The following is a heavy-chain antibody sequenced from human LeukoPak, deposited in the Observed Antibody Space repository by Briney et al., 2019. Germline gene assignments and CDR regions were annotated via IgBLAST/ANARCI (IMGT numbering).Heavy chain of an antibody. CDR1: GFTFSSYW. V-gene: IGHV3-21*01. D-gene: IGHD3-16*01. J-gene: IGHJ4*02. CDR2: ISSSSSYI. CDR3: ARAAENYGGRFDS. Sequence: AGGSLRLSCAASGFTFSSYWMSWVRQAPGKGLEWVSSISSSSSYIYYADSVKGRFTISRDNAKNSLYLQMNSLRAEDTAVYYCARAAENYGGRFDSWGQGTLATVSS.